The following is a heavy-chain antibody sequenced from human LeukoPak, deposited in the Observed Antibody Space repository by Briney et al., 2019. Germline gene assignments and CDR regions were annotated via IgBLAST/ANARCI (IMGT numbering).Heavy chain of an antibody. CDR2: IYYSGST. J-gene: IGHJ5*02. V-gene: IGHV4-59*01. CDR3: AREEGYDFWSGYYRGWFDP. D-gene: IGHD3-3*01. CDR1: GGSISSYY. Sequence: PSETLSLTCTVSGGSISSYYWSWIRQPPGKGLEWIGYIYYSGSTNYNPSLKSRVTISVDTSKNQFSLKLSSVTAADTAVYYCAREEGYDFWSGYYRGWFDPWGQGTLVTVSS.